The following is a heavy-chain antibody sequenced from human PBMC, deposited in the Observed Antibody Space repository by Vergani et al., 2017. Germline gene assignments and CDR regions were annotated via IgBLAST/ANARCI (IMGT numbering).Heavy chain of an antibody. D-gene: IGHD3-16*02. CDR1: GYTFTGYY. J-gene: IGHJ4*02. Sequence: QVQLVQSGAEVKKPGASVKVSCKASGYTFTGYYMHWVRQASGQGLEWMGWINPNSGGTNYAQKFQGRVTMTRDTYISTAYMELSRLRSDDTAVYYCARAHDYVWGSYRYSLGFYFDYWGQGTLVTVSS. V-gene: IGHV1-2*02. CDR3: ARAHDYVWGSYRYSLGFYFDY. CDR2: INPNSGGT.